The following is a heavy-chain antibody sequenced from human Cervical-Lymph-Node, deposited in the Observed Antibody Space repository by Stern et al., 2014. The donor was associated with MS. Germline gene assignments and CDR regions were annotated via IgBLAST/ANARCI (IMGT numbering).Heavy chain of an antibody. CDR1: GYTFTMFW. V-gene: IGHV5-51*01. CDR3: VRPFDYDDLYGMNV. Sequence: EVQLVESGAEVKKPGESLKISCKGNGYTFTMFWIGWVRQVPGKGLEWMGMIYPGDTDTRYSPSFQGRITISADESITTAYLRWSSLKASDSAIYYCVRPFDYDDLYGMNVWGQGTTVTVSS. CDR2: IYPGDTDT. D-gene: IGHD4-17*01. J-gene: IGHJ6*02.